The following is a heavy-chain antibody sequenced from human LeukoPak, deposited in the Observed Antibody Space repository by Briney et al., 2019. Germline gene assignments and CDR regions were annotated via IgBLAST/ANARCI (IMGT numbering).Heavy chain of an antibody. CDR2: ISYDGSNK. V-gene: IGHV3-30-3*01. D-gene: IGHD6-13*01. CDR1: GFTVSSNY. J-gene: IGHJ4*02. CDR3: ARWLTGIAAAGTSPFDY. Sequence: GGSLRLSCAASGFTVSSNYMSWVRQAPGKGLEWVSVISYDGSNKYYADSVKGRFTISRDNSKNTLYLQMNSLRAEDTAVYYCARWLTGIAAAGTSPFDYWGQGTLVTVSS.